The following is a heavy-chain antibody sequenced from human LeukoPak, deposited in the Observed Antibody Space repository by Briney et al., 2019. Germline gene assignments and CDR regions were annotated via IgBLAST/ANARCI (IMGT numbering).Heavy chain of an antibody. D-gene: IGHD5-12*01. CDR3: ARGYSHNSGGWLDP. Sequence: AASLRLPCAVSGFTFSHYDLCRCLRQPATEVVGWGGLIDRGDATYYAQSLKGRLTISIDKSNSNLSLHMSCLTDEDTAVYYCARGYSHNSGGWLDPWGQGTLVTVSS. CDR2: IDRGDAT. CDR1: GFTFSHYD. J-gene: IGHJ5*02. V-gene: IGHV3-23*01.